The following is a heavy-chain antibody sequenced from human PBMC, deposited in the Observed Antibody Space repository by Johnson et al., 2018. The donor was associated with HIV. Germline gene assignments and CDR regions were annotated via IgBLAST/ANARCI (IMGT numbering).Heavy chain of an antibody. CDR1: GFTVSRNY. D-gene: IGHD2-15*01. CDR3: ATDIVVVLAVTGTGAALDI. J-gene: IGHJ3*02. V-gene: IGHV3-48*04. CDR2: ISWNSGSI. Sequence: VQLVESGGRLVQPGGSQRLSCAASGFTVSRNYMSWVRQAPGTGLESVSGISWNSGSICYVDSVNGRFTISRDNAKNSLYLQMNSLRAEDTAVYYCATDIVVVLAVTGTGAALDIWGQGTMVTVSS.